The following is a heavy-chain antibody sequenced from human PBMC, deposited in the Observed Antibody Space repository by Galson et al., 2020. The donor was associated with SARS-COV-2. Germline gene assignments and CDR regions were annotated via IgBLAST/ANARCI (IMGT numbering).Heavy chain of an antibody. CDR1: GFTLQSSS. J-gene: IGHJ5*02. D-gene: IGHD5-12*01. Sequence: NSAGSMRLSCVGSGFTLQSSSMNWVRQAPGNGLQWVAYISRSGSDIEYTDSVKGRFTVSRDNAKNSLFLQMVSLRTDDAGVYFCAREPVSGYDYPLNCDPWVQGAQVTDSS. V-gene: IGHV3-21*01. CDR3: AREPVSGYDYPLNCDP. CDR2: ISRSGSDI.